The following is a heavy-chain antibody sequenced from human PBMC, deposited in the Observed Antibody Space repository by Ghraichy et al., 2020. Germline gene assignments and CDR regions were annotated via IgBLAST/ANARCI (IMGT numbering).Heavy chain of an antibody. V-gene: IGHV3-48*02. CDR2: ITASSRTT. CDR1: GFSFSSHS. D-gene: IGHD4-23*01. CDR3: ARGATVVRFFYFNGMDV. Sequence: GGSLRLSCVGSGFSFSSHSMNWVRQSPGKGLEWVSYITASSRTTSYADSVRGRFTISRDNAQNSLYLQMNSLRDEDTAAYYCARGATVVRFFYFNGMDVWGQGTTVTVSS. J-gene: IGHJ6*02.